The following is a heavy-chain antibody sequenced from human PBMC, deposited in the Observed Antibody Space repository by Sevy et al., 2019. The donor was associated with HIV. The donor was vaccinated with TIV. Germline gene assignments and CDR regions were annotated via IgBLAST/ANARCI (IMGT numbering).Heavy chain of an antibody. CDR2: IYYSGST. Sequence: SETLSLTCTVSGGSISSRSSYWGWIRQPPGKGLEWIGSIYYSGSTYSNPSLKSQLTMSVDTSKTQFSLKLSSVTAADTAVYYCASTRDYYGSGSSFSHWFDPWGQGILVTVSS. J-gene: IGHJ5*02. D-gene: IGHD3-10*01. CDR1: GGSISSRSSY. CDR3: ASTRDYYGSGSSFSHWFDP. V-gene: IGHV4-39*01.